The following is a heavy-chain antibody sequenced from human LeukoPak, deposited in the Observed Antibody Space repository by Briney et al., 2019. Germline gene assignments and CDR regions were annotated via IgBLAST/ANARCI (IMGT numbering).Heavy chain of an antibody. Sequence: SETLSLTCAVYGGSFSGYYWSWIRQPPGKGLEWIGEINHSGSTNYNPSLKSRVTISVDTSKNQFSLKLSSVTAADTALYYCARGLGSVRALQFDYWGQGTLVTVSS. V-gene: IGHV4-34*01. D-gene: IGHD3-10*02. CDR1: GGSFSGYY. CDR2: INHSGST. CDR3: ARGLGSVRALQFDY. J-gene: IGHJ4*02.